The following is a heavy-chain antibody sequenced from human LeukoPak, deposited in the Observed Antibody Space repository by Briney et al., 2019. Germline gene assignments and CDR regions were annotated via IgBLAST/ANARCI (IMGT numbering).Heavy chain of an antibody. Sequence: ASVKVSCKASGYTFTSYGISWVRQAPGQGLEWMGWISAYNGNTNYAQKLQGRVTMTTDTSTSTAYMELRSLRSDDTAVYYCARERARYRSSTSCYPFDIWGQGTMVTVSS. D-gene: IGHD2-2*01. J-gene: IGHJ3*02. CDR1: GYTFTSYG. V-gene: IGHV1-18*04. CDR3: ARERARYRSSTSCYPFDI. CDR2: ISAYNGNT.